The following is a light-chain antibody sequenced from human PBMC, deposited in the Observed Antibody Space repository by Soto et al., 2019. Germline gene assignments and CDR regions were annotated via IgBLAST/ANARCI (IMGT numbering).Light chain of an antibody. Sequence: HSVLTQPPSTSATPGQSVTISCSGSSSNIGSNSVNWYQQLPGTAPRLLIYSDNRRPSGVPDRLSGSRSGTSASLAISGLQSDDEADYYCAAWDDSLNVVLFGGGTKLTVL. V-gene: IGLV1-44*01. CDR1: SSNIGSNS. CDR2: SDN. CDR3: AAWDDSLNVVL. J-gene: IGLJ2*01.